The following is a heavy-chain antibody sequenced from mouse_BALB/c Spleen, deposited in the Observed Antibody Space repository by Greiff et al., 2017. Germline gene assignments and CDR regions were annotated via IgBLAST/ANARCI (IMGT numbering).Heavy chain of an antibody. V-gene: IGHV5-6-3*01. CDR2: INSNGGST. J-gene: IGHJ4*01. CDR1: GFTFSSYG. D-gene: IGHD2-3*01. CDR3: ASDGYYEDYAMDY. Sequence: DVHLVESGGGLVQPGGSLKLSCAASGFTFSSYGMSWVRQTPDKRLELVATINSNGGSTYYPDSVKGRFTISRDNAKNTLYLQMSSLKSEDTAMYYCASDGYYEDYAMDYWGQGTSVTVSS.